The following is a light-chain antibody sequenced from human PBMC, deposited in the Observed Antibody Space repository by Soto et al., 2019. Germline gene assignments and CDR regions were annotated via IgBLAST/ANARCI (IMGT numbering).Light chain of an antibody. J-gene: IGLJ3*02. V-gene: IGLV1-44*01. CDR3: ASWDGSLQTWV. CDR2: TNN. CDR1: SSNIGSNI. Sequence: QSALTQSPSASGTPGQRVTISCSGSSSNIGSNIVNWYQHLPGTAPKLLIYTNNQRPSGVPDRFSDSKSGTSASLAISGLQSEDEADYYCASWDGSLQTWVFGGGTKLTVL.